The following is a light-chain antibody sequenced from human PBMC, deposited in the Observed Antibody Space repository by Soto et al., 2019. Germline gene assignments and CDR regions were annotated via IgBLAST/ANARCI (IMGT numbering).Light chain of an antibody. Sequence: DIQLPQSPSFLSASVGDRVTVSCRASQDISTSLAWFQQKAGKVPQLLVYPASTLQDGVPSRFSGSGSGAYFTLTINNLQAEDFATYYCQHLRTYPFSFGQGTKLDIK. CDR3: QHLRTYPFS. V-gene: IGKV1-9*01. CDR1: QDISTS. J-gene: IGKJ2*03. CDR2: PAS.